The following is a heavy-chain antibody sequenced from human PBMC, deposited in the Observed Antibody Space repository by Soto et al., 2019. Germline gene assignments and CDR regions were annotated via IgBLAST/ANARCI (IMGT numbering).Heavy chain of an antibody. J-gene: IGHJ5*02. CDR3: ASPKIAFYNWFDP. CDR2: IYYSGST. CDR1: GDSISSGRYY. V-gene: IGHV4-39*01. D-gene: IGHD3-3*02. Sequence: PSETLSLTCNVSGDSISSGRYYWSWIRQHPEKGLEWIGYIYYSGSTYYNPSLKSRVTISVNTSKNQFSLKLSSVTAADTAVYYCASPKIAFYNWFDPWGQGTLVTVSS.